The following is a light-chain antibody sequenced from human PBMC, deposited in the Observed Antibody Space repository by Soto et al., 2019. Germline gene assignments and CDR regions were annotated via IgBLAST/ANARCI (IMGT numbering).Light chain of an antibody. CDR1: SSDVGGSNF. CDR3: VSYTSSTTYV. J-gene: IGLJ1*01. Sequence: TQPASVSDSPGQSITISCTGTSSDVGGSNFVSWYQQHPGKPPKLIIYDVANRPSGVSNRFSGSKSGSTASLIISRLQTEDEADYYCVSYTSSTTYVFGTGTKVTAL. V-gene: IGLV2-14*03. CDR2: DVA.